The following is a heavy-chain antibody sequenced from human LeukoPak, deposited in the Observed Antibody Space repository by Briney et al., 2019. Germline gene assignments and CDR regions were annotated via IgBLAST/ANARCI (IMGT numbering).Heavy chain of an antibody. CDR2: IYYGGST. D-gene: IGHD4-23*01. J-gene: IGHJ6*01. Sequence: SETLSLTCTVSGGSISRNRDYWGWIRQPPGKGLEWIGSIYYGGSTYYNPSLKSRVTISVDTSKNQCSLKLSSVTVADTGVYYCPRDPQIFSAITNSPYYRTDVWGHGTTVTVSS. CDR3: PRDPQIFSAITNSPYYRTDV. CDR1: GGSISRNRDY. V-gene: IGHV4-39*07.